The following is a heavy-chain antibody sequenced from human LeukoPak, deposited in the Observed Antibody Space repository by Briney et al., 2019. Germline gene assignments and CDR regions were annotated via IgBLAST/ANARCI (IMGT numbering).Heavy chain of an antibody. V-gene: IGHV3-7*04. D-gene: IGHD2-21*01. Sequence: GGSLRLSCAASGFTFSNYWMSWVRQAPGKGLEWVANINQDGSEKSYVDSVEGRFTISRDNAKKSLYLHVNSLRAEDTAVYYCARDIYGGHDYWGQGTLLTVSS. CDR3: ARDIYGGHDY. CDR1: GFTFSNYW. CDR2: INQDGSEK. J-gene: IGHJ4*02.